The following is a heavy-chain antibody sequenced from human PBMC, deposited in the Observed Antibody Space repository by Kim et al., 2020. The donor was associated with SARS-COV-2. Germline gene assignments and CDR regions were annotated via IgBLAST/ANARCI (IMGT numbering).Heavy chain of an antibody. V-gene: IGHV4-39*01. D-gene: IGHD2-15*01. Sequence: NPSLKSRVTISGDTAKNQFSLKLSSVTAADTAVYYWARPHGPRAYWWFDPWGQGNLVTVSS. CDR3: ARPHGPRAYWWFDP. J-gene: IGHJ5*02.